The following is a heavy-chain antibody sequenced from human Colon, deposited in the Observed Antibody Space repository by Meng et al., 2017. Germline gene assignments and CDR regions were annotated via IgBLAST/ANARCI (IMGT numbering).Heavy chain of an antibody. J-gene: IGHJ5*02. Sequence: VQVQESGPGLAQLSQTLSLTCTVSGGSISSGYYYWSWIRQPPGKGLEWIGYIYYSGSTYSNASLKSRVTISIDRSKNQFSLKLSSVTAADTAVYYCARDRKHYGERGWFDPWGQGTLVTVSS. CDR1: GGSISSGYYY. D-gene: IGHD4-17*01. CDR2: IYYSGST. CDR3: ARDRKHYGERGWFDP. V-gene: IGHV4-30-4*01.